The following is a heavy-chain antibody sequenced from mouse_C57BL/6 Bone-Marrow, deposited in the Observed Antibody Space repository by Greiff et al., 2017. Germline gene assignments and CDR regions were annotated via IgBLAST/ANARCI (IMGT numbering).Heavy chain of an antibody. CDR1: GYTFTSYW. CDR3: ARGGIDSNCWYFDV. Sequence: QVQLQQPGAELVKPGASVKMSCKASGYTFTSYWITWVKQRPGQGLEWIGDIYPGSGSTNYNEKFKSKATLTVDTSSSTAYMQLSSLTSEDSAVYYCARGGIDSNCWYFDVWGTGTTVTVSS. J-gene: IGHJ1*03. D-gene: IGHD2-5*01. V-gene: IGHV1-55*01. CDR2: IYPGSGST.